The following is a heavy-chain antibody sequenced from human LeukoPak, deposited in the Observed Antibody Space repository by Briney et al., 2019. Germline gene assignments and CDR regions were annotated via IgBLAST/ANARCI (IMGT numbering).Heavy chain of an antibody. CDR3: ARFDSPISAFDI. V-gene: IGHV4-59*02. CDR2: IYYSGNS. Sequence: SETLSLTCTVSGVSVINYYWSWIRQPPGKGLEWIGYIYYSGNSDYNPSLKSRVNISVATSKNQFSLKLTSVTPADTAVYFCARFDSPISAFDIWGQGTVVTVSS. J-gene: IGHJ3*02. D-gene: IGHD3-22*01. CDR1: GVSVINYY.